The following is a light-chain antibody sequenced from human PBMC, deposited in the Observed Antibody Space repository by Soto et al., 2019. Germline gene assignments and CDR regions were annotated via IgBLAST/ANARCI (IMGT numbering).Light chain of an antibody. Sequence: DIQMTQSPSTLSASVGDTVTITCRASQSISAWLASYQQKPGKAPKLLIYKASSLESGVPSRFSGSGSGTEFTLTISSLQPDAFATYYCQQYNNYGSWTFGQGTKVEIK. J-gene: IGKJ1*01. CDR3: QQYNNYGSWT. V-gene: IGKV1-5*03. CDR2: KAS. CDR1: QSISAW.